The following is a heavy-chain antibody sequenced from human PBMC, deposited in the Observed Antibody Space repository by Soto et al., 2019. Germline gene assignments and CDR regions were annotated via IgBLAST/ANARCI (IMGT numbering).Heavy chain of an antibody. V-gene: IGHV3-30*03. Sequence: GGSLRLSCAASGFIFSAFGIHWVRQAPGKGLEWVAFLSHDGSNKYYAGSVRGRFTISRDNSKNTVYLQMNSLRPDDTAVYYCARDRDGGTYTYFDNWGQGTRVTVSS. D-gene: IGHD1-26*01. CDR1: GFIFSAFG. CDR3: ARDRDGGTYTYFDN. CDR2: LSHDGSNK. J-gene: IGHJ4*02.